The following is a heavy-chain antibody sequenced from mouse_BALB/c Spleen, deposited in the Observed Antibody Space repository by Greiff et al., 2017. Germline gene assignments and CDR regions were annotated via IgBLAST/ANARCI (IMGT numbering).Heavy chain of an antibody. CDR1: GYSITSGYY. CDR3: AREGRNSAMDY. Sequence: VQLKESGPGLVKPSQSLSLTCSVTGYSITSGYYWNWIRQFPGNKLEWMGYISYDGSNNYNPSLKNRISITRDTSKNQFFLKLNSVTTEDTATYYCAREGRNSAMDYWGQGTSVTVSS. CDR2: ISYDGSN. J-gene: IGHJ4*01. V-gene: IGHV3-6*02.